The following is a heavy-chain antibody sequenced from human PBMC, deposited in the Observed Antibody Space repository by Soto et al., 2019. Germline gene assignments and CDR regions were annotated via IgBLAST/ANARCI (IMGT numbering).Heavy chain of an antibody. CDR2: TYYRSRWYS. J-gene: IGHJ6*02. D-gene: IGHD3-22*01. CDR3: ARSYEDSDYYYYRLDF. CDR1: GDSVSSSSVA. Sequence: SQTLSLTCVISGDSVSSSSVAWNWVRQSPSRGLEWLGRTYYRSRWYSDFAVSVRGRIVINADTSKNQFSLQLNSVTPEDTAVYFCARSYEDSDYYYYRLDFWGQRTTGTVSS. V-gene: IGHV6-1*01.